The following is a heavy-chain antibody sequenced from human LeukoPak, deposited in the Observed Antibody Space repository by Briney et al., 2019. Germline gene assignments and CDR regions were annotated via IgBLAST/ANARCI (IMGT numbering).Heavy chain of an antibody. CDR3: ARDLVVAGDY. D-gene: IGHD6-19*01. V-gene: IGHV1-46*01. J-gene: IGHJ4*02. CDR2: INPSTVST. CDR1: GYTFTSYY. Sequence: ASVKVSCKASGYTFTSYYMHWVRQAPGQGLEWTGTINPSTVSTIYAQNFQGRVTMTRDTSTSTVYMELTSLRSEDTAVYYCARDLVVAGDYWGQGTLVTVSS.